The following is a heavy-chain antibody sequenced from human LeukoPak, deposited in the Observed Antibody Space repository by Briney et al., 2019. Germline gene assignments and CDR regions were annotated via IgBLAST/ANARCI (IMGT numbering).Heavy chain of an antibody. V-gene: IGHV3-23*01. J-gene: IGHJ4*02. D-gene: IGHD3-22*01. CDR3: AKLTADSSGYGY. CDR1: GFTFSSYA. Sequence: GGSLRLSCAASGFTFSSYAMSWVCQAPGKGLEWVSAISGSGGSTYYADSVKGRFTISRDNSKNTLYLQMNSLRAEDTAVYYCAKLTADSSGYGYWGQGTLVTVSS. CDR2: ISGSGGST.